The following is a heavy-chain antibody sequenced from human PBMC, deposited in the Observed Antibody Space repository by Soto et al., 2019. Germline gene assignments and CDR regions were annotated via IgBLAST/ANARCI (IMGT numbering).Heavy chain of an antibody. D-gene: IGHD2-2*01. J-gene: IGHJ4*02. CDR1: GFTFSSYW. CDR3: EKSLSAIPGDS. V-gene: IGHV3-7*05. Sequence: EVQLVESGGGLVQSGGSLRLSCAASGFTFSSYWMSWVRQGPGKGPEWVANIKQDGSEIYYVDSVKGRFTISRDNAKNSLYLQMTSLRAEDTAVYHCEKSLSAIPGDSWGQGTLVTVSS. CDR2: IKQDGSEI.